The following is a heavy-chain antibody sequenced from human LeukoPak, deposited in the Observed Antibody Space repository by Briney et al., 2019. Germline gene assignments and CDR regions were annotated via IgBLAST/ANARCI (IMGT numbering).Heavy chain of an antibody. CDR1: GGSISSYY. CDR3: ARSCGGDCYTSYYFDY. D-gene: IGHD2-21*02. J-gene: IGHJ4*02. CDR2: IYYSGST. V-gene: IGHV4-59*01. Sequence: SETLSLTCTVSGGSISSYYWSWIRQAPGKGLEWIGYIYYSGSTNYNPSLKSRVTISVDTSKNQFSLKLSSVTAADTAVYYCARSCGGDCYTSYYFDYWGQGTLVTVSS.